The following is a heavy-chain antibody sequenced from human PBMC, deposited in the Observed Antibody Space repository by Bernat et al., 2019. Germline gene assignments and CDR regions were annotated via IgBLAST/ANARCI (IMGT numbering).Heavy chain of an antibody. CDR1: GFTFSSYG. J-gene: IGHJ6*02. CDR3: AKDRLFGMDV. V-gene: IGHV3-30*18. D-gene: IGHD6-19*01. Sequence: QVQLVESGGGVVQPGRSLRLSCAASGFTFSSYGMHWVRQAPGKGLEWVAVISYDGSNKYYADSVKDRFTISRDNSKNTLYLQMNSLRAEDTAVYYCAKDRLFGMDVWGQGTTVTVSS. CDR2: ISYDGSNK.